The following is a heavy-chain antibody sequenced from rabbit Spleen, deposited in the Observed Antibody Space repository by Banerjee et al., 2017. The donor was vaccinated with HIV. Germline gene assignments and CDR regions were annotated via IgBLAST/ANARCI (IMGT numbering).Heavy chain of an antibody. Sequence: QEQLVESGGGLVQPEGSLTLTCTASGFSFSSNYYMCWVRQAPGSGLEWIACIYPGSFDSTVYASWAKGRFTISRTSSTTVTLQVTSLTAADTATYFCARGSAMMTMVITCYYLHLWGPGTLVTVS. CDR1: GFSFSSNYY. V-gene: IGHV1S45*01. D-gene: IGHD2-1*01. CDR2: IYPGSFDST. J-gene: IGHJ4*01. CDR3: ARGSAMMTMVITCYYLHL.